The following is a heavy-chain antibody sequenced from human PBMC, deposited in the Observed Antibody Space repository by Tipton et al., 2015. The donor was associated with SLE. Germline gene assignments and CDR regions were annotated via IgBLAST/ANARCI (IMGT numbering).Heavy chain of an antibody. CDR2: ISAYNGNT. D-gene: IGHD6-19*01. CDR1: GYTFTSYG. CDR3: ASASSSGEAFDI. Sequence: QLVQSGPEVQKPGASVKVSCKASGYTFTSYGFSWVRQAPGQGLEWMGWISAYNGNTNYAQKLQGRVTMTTDTSTSPAYMERRSLRSDDTAVYYCASASSSGEAFDIWGQGTMVTVSS. J-gene: IGHJ3*02. V-gene: IGHV1-18*01.